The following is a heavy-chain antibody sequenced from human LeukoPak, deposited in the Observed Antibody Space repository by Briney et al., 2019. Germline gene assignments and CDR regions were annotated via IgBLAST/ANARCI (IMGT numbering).Heavy chain of an antibody. CDR1: GGSISSGDYY. J-gene: IGHJ4*02. D-gene: IGHD6-13*01. CDR2: IYYSGST. CDR3: ARDRGKQQLDY. V-gene: IGHV4-61*08. Sequence: SSETLSLTCTVSGGSISSGDYYWSWIRQPPGKGLEWIGYIYYSGSTNYNPSLKSRVTISVDTSKNQFSLKLSSVTAADTAVYYCARDRGKQQLDYWGQGTLVTVSS.